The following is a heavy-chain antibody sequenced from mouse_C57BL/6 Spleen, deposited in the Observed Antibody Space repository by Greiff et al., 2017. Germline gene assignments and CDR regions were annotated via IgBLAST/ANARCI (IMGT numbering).Heavy chain of an antibody. V-gene: IGHV1-54*01. J-gene: IGHJ4*01. D-gene: IGHD2-1*01. CDR1: GYAFTNYL. CDR3: ARGDYGNYESAMDY. CDR2: INPGSGGT. Sequence: QVQLQQSGAELVRPGTSVEVSCKASGYAFTNYLIEWVKQRPGQGLEWIGVINPGSGGTNYNEKFKGKATLTADKSSSTAYMQLSSLTSEDSAVYFCARGDYGNYESAMDYWGQGTSVTVSS.